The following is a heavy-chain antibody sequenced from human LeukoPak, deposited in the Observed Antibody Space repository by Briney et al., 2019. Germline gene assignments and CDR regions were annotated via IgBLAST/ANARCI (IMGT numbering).Heavy chain of an antibody. V-gene: IGHV1-2*02. CDR2: INPNSGRT. J-gene: IGHJ4*02. CDR1: GYTFTGYY. D-gene: IGHD4-17*01. CDR3: ARDNGDYSFDY. Sequence: GASVTVSCKASGYTFTGYYMNWVRQAPGQGLEWMGWINPNSGRTNYAQKFQGRVTMTSDTSISTAYMELTRLRSDDTAVYYCARDNGDYSFDYWGQGTLVTVSS.